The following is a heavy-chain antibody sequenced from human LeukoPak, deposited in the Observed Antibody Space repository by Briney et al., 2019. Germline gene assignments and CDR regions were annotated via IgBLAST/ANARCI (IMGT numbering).Heavy chain of an antibody. V-gene: IGHV1-18*01. CDR1: GYTFTDYG. J-gene: IGHJ4*02. Sequence: ASVTVSCTASGYTFTDYGISWVRQAPGHGLEYMGWISAYNGATSYAQNLQGRLTLTTDTSTSTAYMELRSLRSDDTAVYYCARPGSFDSEIFDFWGQGTLVTVSS. CDR3: ARPGSFDSEIFDF. CDR2: ISAYNGAT. D-gene: IGHD3-10*01.